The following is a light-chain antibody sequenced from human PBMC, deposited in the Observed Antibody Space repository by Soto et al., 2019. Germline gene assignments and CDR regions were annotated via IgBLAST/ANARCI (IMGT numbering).Light chain of an antibody. CDR2: DAS. CDR1: RYIGNY. Sequence: DIQMTQSPSSLSLSVGDRVTITCHSSRYIGNYLNWYQQKPGKAPKLLINDASNLETGVPSRFSGSGSGTHFTVTISSLQPEDIATYYCQQYHNLPITFGQGTRLEIK. CDR3: QQYHNLPIT. V-gene: IGKV1-33*01. J-gene: IGKJ5*01.